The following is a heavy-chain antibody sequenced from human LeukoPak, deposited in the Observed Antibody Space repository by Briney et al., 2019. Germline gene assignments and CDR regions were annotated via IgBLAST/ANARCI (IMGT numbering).Heavy chain of an antibody. CDR3: ARIQRYYDSSGYFRFDY. V-gene: IGHV2-26*01. Sequence: ESGPTLVNPTETLTLTCTVSGFSLSNARIGVSWIHQPPGKALEWLAHIFSNDEKSYSTSLKSRLTISKDTSKSQVVLTMTNMDPVDTATYYCARIQRYYDSSGYFRFDYWGQGTLVTVSS. CDR2: IFSNDEK. J-gene: IGHJ4*02. D-gene: IGHD3-22*01. CDR1: GFSLSNARIG.